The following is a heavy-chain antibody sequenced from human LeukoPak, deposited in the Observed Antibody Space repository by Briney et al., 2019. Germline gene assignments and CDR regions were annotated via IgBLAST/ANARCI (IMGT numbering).Heavy chain of an antibody. Sequence: GGSLRLSCAASGFTFSNSAMSWVREAPGEGLEWVSTLSGSGITTYYADSVKGRFTISRDNSKNTLYLQMNSPRAEDTAVYYCAKGIYSSGWSYFDYWGHGTLVTVSS. CDR1: GFTFSNSA. J-gene: IGHJ4*01. CDR2: LSGSGITT. D-gene: IGHD6-19*01. V-gene: IGHV3-23*01. CDR3: AKGIYSSGWSYFDY.